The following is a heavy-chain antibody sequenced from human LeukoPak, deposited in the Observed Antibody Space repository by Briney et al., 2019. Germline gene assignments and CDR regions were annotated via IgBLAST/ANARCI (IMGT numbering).Heavy chain of an antibody. CDR3: ARDGYDYRTEDGY. J-gene: IGHJ4*02. V-gene: IGHV3-21*01. CDR1: GFTFSSYS. Sequence: GGSLRLSCAASGFTFSSYSMNWVRQAPGEGLEWVSSISSSSSYIYYADSVEGRFTISRDNAKNSLYLQMNSLRAEDTAVYYCARDGYDYRTEDGYWGQGTLVTVPS. D-gene: IGHD5-12*01. CDR2: ISSSSSYI.